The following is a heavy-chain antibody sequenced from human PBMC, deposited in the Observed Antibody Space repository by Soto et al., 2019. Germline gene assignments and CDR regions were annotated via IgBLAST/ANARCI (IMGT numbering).Heavy chain of an antibody. V-gene: IGHV3-66*01. CDR3: ARNGRFLSALDYYYYMDV. CDR2: IYSGGST. D-gene: IGHD3-3*01. CDR1: GFTVSSNY. Sequence: PGGSLRLSCAASGFTVSSNYMSWVRQAPGKGLEWVSVIYSGGSTYYADSVKGRFTISRDNSKNTLYLQMNSLRAEDTAVYYCARNGRFLSALDYYYYMDVWGKGTTVTVSS. J-gene: IGHJ6*03.